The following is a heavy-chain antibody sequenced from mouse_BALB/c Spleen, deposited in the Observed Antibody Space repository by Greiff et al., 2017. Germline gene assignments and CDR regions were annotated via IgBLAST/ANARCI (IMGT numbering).Heavy chain of an antibody. J-gene: IGHJ3*01. V-gene: IGHV5-6-5*01. D-gene: IGHD1-1*01. Sequence: VQLKESGGGLVKPGGSLKLSCAASGFTFSSYAMSWVRQTPEKRLEWVASISSGGSTYYPDSVKGRFTISRDNARNILYLQMSSLRSEDTAMYYCARGGDYYGSSGFAYWGQGTLVTVSA. CDR3: ARGGDYYGSSGFAY. CDR1: GFTFSSYA. CDR2: ISSGGST.